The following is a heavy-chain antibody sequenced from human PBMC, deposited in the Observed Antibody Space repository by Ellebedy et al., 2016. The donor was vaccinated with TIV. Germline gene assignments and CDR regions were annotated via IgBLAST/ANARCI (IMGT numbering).Heavy chain of an antibody. Sequence: GESLKISCAASGFTFSSYSMNWVRQAPGKGLEWVSYISSSSTIYYADSVKGRFTISRDNAKNSLYLQMNSLRDEDTAVYYCARGLTMYYFDYWGQGTPVTVSS. CDR3: ARGLTMYYFDY. D-gene: IGHD3-10*02. J-gene: IGHJ4*02. CDR1: GFTFSSYS. V-gene: IGHV3-48*02. CDR2: ISSSSTI.